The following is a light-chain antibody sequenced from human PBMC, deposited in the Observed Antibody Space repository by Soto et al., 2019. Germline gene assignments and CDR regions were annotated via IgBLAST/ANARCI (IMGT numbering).Light chain of an antibody. V-gene: IGLV2-14*01. CDR3: SSYTTGNTLV. CDR1: SSDVGGYTY. CDR2: EIR. J-gene: IGLJ2*01. Sequence: QSALTQPASVSGSPGQSITIPCTGTSSDVGGYTYVSRYQQHPGKAPKLMIYEIRNRPSGVSTRFSGSKSGNTASLTISGLQTEDEADYYCSSYTTGNTLVFGGGTKVTVL.